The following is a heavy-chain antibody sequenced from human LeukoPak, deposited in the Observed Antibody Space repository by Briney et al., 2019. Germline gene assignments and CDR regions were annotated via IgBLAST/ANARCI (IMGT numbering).Heavy chain of an antibody. D-gene: IGHD2-2*01. V-gene: IGHV1-2*05. CDR2: SNPNSGGT. J-gene: IGHJ4*02. CDR3: ARHNVVVLVQTAMSRHEHYFHY. Sequence: GASVKVSCKASGYTFTGYYMHWVRQAPGQGLEWRGRSNPNSGGTNYAQKFQGRVTMTRDTSISTAYMQLSRLRSDDTDVSYCARHNVVVLVQTAMSRHEHYFHYWAQGTLVTVSS. CDR1: GYTFTGYY.